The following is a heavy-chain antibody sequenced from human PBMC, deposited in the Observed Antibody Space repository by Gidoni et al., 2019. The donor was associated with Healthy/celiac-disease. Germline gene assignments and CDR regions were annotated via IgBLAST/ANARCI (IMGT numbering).Heavy chain of an antibody. CDR2: IIPILGIA. D-gene: IGHD5-18*01. CDR1: GCTFSSYT. J-gene: IGHJ2*01. Sequence: QVQLVQSRAVVKKPGSSVTVSCKASGCTFSSYTISWVRQAPVQGLEWMGRIIPILGIANYAQKFKGRVTITADKSTSTAYMELSSLRSEDTAVYYCARESFLSMATARWYWYFDLWGRGTLVTVSS. V-gene: IGHV1-69*04. CDR3: ARESFLSMATARWYWYFDL.